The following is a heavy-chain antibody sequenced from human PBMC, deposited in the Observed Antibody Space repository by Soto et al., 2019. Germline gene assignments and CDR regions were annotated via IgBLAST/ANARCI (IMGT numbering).Heavy chain of an antibody. CDR1: GFTFSSYS. CDR3: ARDSQSVEPDAFDI. V-gene: IGHV3-48*01. Sequence: GGSLRLSCAASGFTFSSYSMNWVRQAPGKGLEWVSYISSSSSTIYYADSVKGRFTISRDNAKNSLYLQMNSLRAEDTAVYYRARDSQSVEPDAFDIWGQGTMVTVSS. CDR2: ISSSSSTI. D-gene: IGHD2-15*01. J-gene: IGHJ3*02.